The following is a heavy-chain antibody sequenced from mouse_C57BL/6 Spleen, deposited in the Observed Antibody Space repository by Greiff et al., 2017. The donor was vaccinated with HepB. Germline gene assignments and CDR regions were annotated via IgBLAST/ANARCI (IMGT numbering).Heavy chain of an antibody. CDR3: ARYLHADYYAMDY. V-gene: IGHV7-3*01. CDR2: IRNKANGYTT. J-gene: IGHJ4*01. Sequence: EVQVVESGGGLVQPGGSLSLSCAASGFTFTDYYMSWVRQPPGKALGWLGFIRNKANGYTTEYSASVKGRFTISRDNSQSILYLKMNALRSEDSAAYYCARYLHADYYAMDYWGQGTSVTVSS. CDR1: GFTFTDYY.